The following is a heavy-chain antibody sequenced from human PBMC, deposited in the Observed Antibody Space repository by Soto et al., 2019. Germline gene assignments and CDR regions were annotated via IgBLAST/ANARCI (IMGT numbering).Heavy chain of an antibody. CDR1: GFTFDDYA. CDR3: ANEVGWRGATLAGGV. Sequence: GGSLRLSCAASGFTFDDYAMHWVRQAPGKGLEWVSGISWNSGSIGYADSVKGRFTISRDNAKNSLYLQMNSLRAEDPAVYYGANEVGWRGATLAGGVWGQGTLVTVSS. D-gene: IGHD1-26*01. CDR2: ISWNSGSI. J-gene: IGHJ4*02. V-gene: IGHV3-9*01.